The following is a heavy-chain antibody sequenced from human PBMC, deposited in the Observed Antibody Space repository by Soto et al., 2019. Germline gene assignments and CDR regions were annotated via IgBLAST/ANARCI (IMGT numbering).Heavy chain of an antibody. Sequence: QLQLQESGPGLVKPSETLSLTCTVSGGSISSSSYYWGWIRQPPGKGLEWIGSIYYSGSTYYNPSLKSRVTISVDTSTNQFSLKLSSVTAADTAVYYCPRHRGTISLTDYWGQGTLVTVSS. CDR3: PRHRGTISLTDY. J-gene: IGHJ4*02. CDR1: GGSISSSSYY. V-gene: IGHV4-39*01. D-gene: IGHD3-9*01. CDR2: IYYSGST.